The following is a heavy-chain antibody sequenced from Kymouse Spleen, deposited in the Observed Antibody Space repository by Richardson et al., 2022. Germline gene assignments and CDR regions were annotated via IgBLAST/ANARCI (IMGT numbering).Heavy chain of an antibody. Sequence: EVQLVESGGGLVQPGGSLRLSCAASGFTFSSYWMHWVRQAPGKGLVWVSRINSDGSSTSYADSVKGRFTISRDNAKNTLYLQMNSLRAEDTAVYYCAREGYYGSGSYYNRWFDPWGQGTLVTVSS. V-gene: IGHV3-74*01. CDR1: GFTFSSYW. CDR3: AREGYYGSGSYYNRWFDP. J-gene: IGHJ5*02. D-gene: IGHD3-10*01. CDR2: INSDGSST.